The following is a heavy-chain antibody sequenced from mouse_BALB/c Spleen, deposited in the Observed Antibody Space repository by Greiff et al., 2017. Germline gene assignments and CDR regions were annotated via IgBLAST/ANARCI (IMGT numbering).Heavy chain of an antibody. V-gene: IGHV5-6-4*01. CDR1: GFTFSSYT. CDR2: ISSGGSYT. Sequence: EVQLVESGGGLVKPGGSLKLSCAASGFTFSSYTMSWVRQTPEKRLEWVATISSGGSYTYYPDSVKGRFTISRDNAKNTLYLQMSSLKSEDTAMYYCTREGFDYWGQGTTLTVSS. CDR3: TREGFDY. J-gene: IGHJ2*01.